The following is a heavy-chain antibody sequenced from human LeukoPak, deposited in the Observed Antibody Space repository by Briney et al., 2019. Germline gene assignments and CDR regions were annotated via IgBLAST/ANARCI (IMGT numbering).Heavy chain of an antibody. J-gene: IGHJ3*02. V-gene: IGHV4-61*02. CDR1: AGSISSNSYY. Sequence: SETLSLTCTVSAGSISSNSYYWGWIRQPAGKGLEWIGRIYTSGSTNYNPSLKSRVTMSVDTSKNQFSLKLSSVTAADTAVYYCARDLGIAAPRAFDIWGQGTMVTVSS. CDR2: IYTSGST. D-gene: IGHD6-13*01. CDR3: ARDLGIAAPRAFDI.